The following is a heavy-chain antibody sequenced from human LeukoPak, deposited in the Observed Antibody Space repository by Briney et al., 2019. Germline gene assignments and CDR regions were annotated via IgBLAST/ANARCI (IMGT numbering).Heavy chain of an antibody. D-gene: IGHD2-15*01. CDR2: TSGSGDIK. CDR3: ENYRSGGGGYYSGLEH. CDR1: GFTFRNYA. J-gene: IGHJ4*02. Sequence: GGSLRLSCAASGFTFRNYAMTWVRQAPGKGLERVSRTSGSGDIKLYADSVKGRFTISRTNSENRLYLQMNSLRAEDTAVYYCENYRSGGGGYYSGLEHWGQGTLVAVSS. V-gene: IGHV3-23*01.